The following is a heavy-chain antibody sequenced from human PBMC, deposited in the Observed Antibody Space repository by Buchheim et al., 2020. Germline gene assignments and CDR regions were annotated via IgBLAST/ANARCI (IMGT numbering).Heavy chain of an antibody. J-gene: IGHJ4*02. D-gene: IGHD6-13*01. V-gene: IGHV3-66*02. CDR1: GFTVSSNY. CDR3: AGERTGYSSSWRYY. Sequence: EVQLVESGGGLVQPGGSLRLSCAASGFTVSSNYMSWVRQAPGKGLEWVSVIYSGGSTYYADSVKGRFTISRDNSKTTLYLQMNSLRAEDTAVYYCAGERTGYSSSWRYYWGQGTL. CDR2: IYSGGST.